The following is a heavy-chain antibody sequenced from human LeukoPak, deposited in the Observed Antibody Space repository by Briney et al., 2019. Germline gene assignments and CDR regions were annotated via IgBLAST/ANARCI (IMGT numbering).Heavy chain of an antibody. Sequence: GGSLRLSCAAAGFTFSNYGMHWVRQAPGKGLEWVAVISYDGSNKYYADSVKGRFTISRDNSKNTLYLQMNSLRAEDTAVYYCAKDLDYGVFDYWGQGTLVTVSS. CDR3: AKDLDYGVFDY. CDR1: GFTFSNYG. J-gene: IGHJ4*02. D-gene: IGHD4-17*01. CDR2: ISYDGSNK. V-gene: IGHV3-30*18.